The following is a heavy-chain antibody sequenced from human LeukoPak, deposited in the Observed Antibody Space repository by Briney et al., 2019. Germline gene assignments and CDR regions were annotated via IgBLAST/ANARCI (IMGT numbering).Heavy chain of an antibody. CDR3: ARGNRRSTECYTDDAFDI. Sequence: ASVKVSCKASGYTFTSYGISWVRQAPGQGLEWMGWISPYNGNTNYAQTIQDRVTMTTDTSTSTGYMELRGLRSDDTAVYYCARGNRRSTECYTDDAFDIWGQGTMVTVSS. V-gene: IGHV1-18*01. CDR1: GYTFTSYG. D-gene: IGHD2-2*02. CDR2: ISPYNGNT. J-gene: IGHJ3*02.